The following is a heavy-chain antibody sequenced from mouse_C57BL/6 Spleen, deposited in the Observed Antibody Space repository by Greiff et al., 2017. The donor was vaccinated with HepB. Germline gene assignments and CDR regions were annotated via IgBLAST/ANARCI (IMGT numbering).Heavy chain of an antibody. V-gene: IGHV7-3*01. CDR2: IRNKANGYTT. Sequence: DVKLVESGGGLVQPGGSLSLSCAASGFTFTDYYMSWVRQPPGKALEWLGFIRNKANGYTTEYSASVKGRFTISRDNSQSILYLQMNALRAEDSATYYCARGDDDYFDYWGQGTTLTVSS. J-gene: IGHJ2*01. CDR1: GFTFTDYY. D-gene: IGHD2-12*01. CDR3: ARGDDDYFDY.